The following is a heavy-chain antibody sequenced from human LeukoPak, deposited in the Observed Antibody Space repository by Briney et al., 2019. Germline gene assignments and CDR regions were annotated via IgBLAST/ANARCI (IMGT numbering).Heavy chain of an antibody. V-gene: IGHV3-74*01. Sequence: GGSLRLSCAASGFTFSSSWMYWVRQAPGKGLVWVSRINSYESITTYADSVKGRFTISRDNAKNTLYLQMNSLRAEDTAVYYCARGLVPGFLDYWGQGTPVTVSS. CDR2: INSYESIT. CDR3: ARGLVPGFLDY. CDR1: GFTFSSSW. J-gene: IGHJ4*02. D-gene: IGHD4-11*01.